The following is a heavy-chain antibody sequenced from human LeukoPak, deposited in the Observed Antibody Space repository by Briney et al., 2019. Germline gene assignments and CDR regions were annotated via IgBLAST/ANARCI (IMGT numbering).Heavy chain of an antibody. CDR2: IFYSGSP. V-gene: IGHV4-59*08. CDR1: GGSISTNY. CDR3: ARWSPLVEATPRYYFDY. Sequence: SETLSLTCTVSGGSISTNYWSWIRQPPGKGLEWIGYIFYSGSPNYNPFLKGRVTISVDTSKNQFSLKLNSVTAADTAVYYCARWSPLVEATPRYYFDYWGQGTLVTVSS. D-gene: IGHD1-26*01. J-gene: IGHJ4*02.